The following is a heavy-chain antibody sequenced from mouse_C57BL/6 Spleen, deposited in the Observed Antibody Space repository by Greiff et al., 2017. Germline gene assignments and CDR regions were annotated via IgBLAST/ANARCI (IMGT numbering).Heavy chain of an antibody. Sequence: QVQLQQPGAELVKPGASVKLSCKASGYTFTSYWMHWVKQRPGQGLEWIGMIHPNSGSTNYNEKFKSKATLTVDKSTSTAYMQLSSLTSEDSAVYYCARSGFITPVYGDYWGQVTTLTVSS. CDR1: GYTFTSYW. CDR2: IHPNSGST. CDR3: ARSGFITPVYGDY. V-gene: IGHV1-64*01. J-gene: IGHJ2*01. D-gene: IGHD1-2*01.